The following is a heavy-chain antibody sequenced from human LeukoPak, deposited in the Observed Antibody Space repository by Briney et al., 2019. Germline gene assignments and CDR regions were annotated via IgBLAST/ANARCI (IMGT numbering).Heavy chain of an antibody. J-gene: IGHJ4*02. CDR2: VSYSGSS. CDR3: ARQTYYGSGIDY. D-gene: IGHD3-10*01. V-gene: IGHV4-59*08. Sequence: SETLSLTCTVSGGSISNYYWSWIRQPPGKRLEWIGYVSYSGSSSSNPSLESRVTISVDMSKNQFSLRLSSVTASDTAMYYCARQTYYGSGIDYWGQGTLVTVSS. CDR1: GGSISNYY.